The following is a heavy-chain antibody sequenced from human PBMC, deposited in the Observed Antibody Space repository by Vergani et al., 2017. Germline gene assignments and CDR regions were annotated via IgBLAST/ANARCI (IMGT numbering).Heavy chain of an antibody. V-gene: IGHV7-4-1*02. J-gene: IGHJ5*02. CDR3: ARDLGVRGVIIGNH. CDR1: GYTFTSRY. Sequence: QMQLVRSGAEVKKTGSSVKVSCKASGYTFTSRYLHWVRQAPGQGLEWMGWINTNTGNPTYAQGFTGRFVFSLDTSVSTAYLQISSLKAEDTAVYYCARDLGVRGVIIGNHWGQGNLVTVSS. CDR2: INTNTGNP. D-gene: IGHD3-10*01.